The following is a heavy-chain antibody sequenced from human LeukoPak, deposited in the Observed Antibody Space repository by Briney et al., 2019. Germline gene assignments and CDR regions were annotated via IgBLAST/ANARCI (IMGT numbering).Heavy chain of an antibody. CDR3: ARSDYRNSYYYYYMDV. V-gene: IGHV1-8*01. D-gene: IGHD4-11*01. Sequence: ASVKVSCKASGYTFTSYDINWVRQATGKGLEWMGWMSPNSGNTGFAQKFQGRVTMTRNTSISTAYMELSRLRSEDTAVYYCARSDYRNSYYYYYMDVWGKGTTVTVSS. CDR2: MSPNSGNT. J-gene: IGHJ6*03. CDR1: GYTFTSYD.